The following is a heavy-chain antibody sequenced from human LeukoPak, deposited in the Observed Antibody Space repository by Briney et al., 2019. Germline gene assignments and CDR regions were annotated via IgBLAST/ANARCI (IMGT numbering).Heavy chain of an antibody. CDR1: GGSISSYY. D-gene: IGHD2-2*01. CDR3: ARDVSSTSPASGWFDP. Sequence: TSETLSLTCTVSGGSISSYYWSWIRQPPGKGLEWIGYIYYSGSTNYNPSLKSRVTISVDTSKNQSSLKLSSVTAADTAVYYCARDVSSTSPASGWFDPWGQGTLVTVSS. CDR2: IYYSGST. V-gene: IGHV4-59*01. J-gene: IGHJ5*02.